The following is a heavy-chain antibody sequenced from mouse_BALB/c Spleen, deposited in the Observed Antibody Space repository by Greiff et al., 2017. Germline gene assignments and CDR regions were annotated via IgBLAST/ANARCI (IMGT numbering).Heavy chain of an antibody. Sequence: VQLQQSGAELVKPGASVKLSCTASGFNIKDTYMHWVKQRPEQGLEWIGRIDPANGNTKYDPKFQGKATITADTSSNTAYLQLSSLTSEDTAVYDCARGDYDGGFADWGQGTLVTVSA. CDR2: IDPANGNT. V-gene: IGHV14-3*02. J-gene: IGHJ3*01. D-gene: IGHD2-4*01. CDR3: ARGDYDGGFAD. CDR1: GFNIKDTY.